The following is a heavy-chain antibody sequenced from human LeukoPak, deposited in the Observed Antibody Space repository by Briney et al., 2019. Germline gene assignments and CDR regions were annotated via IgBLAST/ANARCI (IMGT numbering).Heavy chain of an antibody. V-gene: IGHV4-34*01. Sequence: SETLSLTCAVSGYFISSGYYWSWIRQPPGKGLEWIGEINHSGSTNYNPSLKSRVTISVDTSKNQFSLKLSSVTAADTAVYYCASEGGVREKPFDYWGQGTLVTVSS. J-gene: IGHJ4*02. CDR1: GYFISSGYY. CDR3: ASEGGVREKPFDY. CDR2: INHSGST. D-gene: IGHD3-16*01.